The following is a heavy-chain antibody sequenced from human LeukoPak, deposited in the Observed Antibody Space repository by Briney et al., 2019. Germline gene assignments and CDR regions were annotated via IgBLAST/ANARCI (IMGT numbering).Heavy chain of an antibody. Sequence: GGSLRLSCAASGFTFSSYAMSWVRQAPGKGLEWVSAISGSGGSTYYADSVKGRFTISRDNSKNTLYLEMNSLRAEDTAVYYCAKQQVAGPDFDYWGQGTLVTVSS. CDR3: AKQQVAGPDFDY. CDR2: ISGSGGST. CDR1: GFTFSSYA. V-gene: IGHV3-23*01. D-gene: IGHD6-19*01. J-gene: IGHJ4*02.